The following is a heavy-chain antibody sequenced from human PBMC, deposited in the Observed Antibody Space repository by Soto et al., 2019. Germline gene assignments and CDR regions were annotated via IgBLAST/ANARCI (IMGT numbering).Heavy chain of an antibody. J-gene: IGHJ4*02. V-gene: IGHV3-23*01. CDR3: ARGSTDSYPGSRIFDF. CDR1: GPTFGSRA. D-gene: IGHD3-10*01. Sequence: PGGPLRLSCVASGPTFGSRAMSWVRQAPGEGLQWVSTITDTGGDAKYADSVRGRFVISRDNSKKTLYLQMTSLTAEDSAMYYCARGSTDSYPGSRIFDFWGRGTLVTVSS. CDR2: ITDTGGDA.